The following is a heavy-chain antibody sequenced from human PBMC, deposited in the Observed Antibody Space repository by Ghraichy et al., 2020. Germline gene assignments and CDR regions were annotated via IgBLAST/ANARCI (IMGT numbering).Heavy chain of an antibody. J-gene: IGHJ4*02. V-gene: IGHV4-39*01. CDR2: IYYSGST. CDR3: ARLGYHDSSGYKY. Sequence: SETLSLTCTVSGGSISSSSYYWGWIRQPPGKGLEWIGSIYYSGSTYYNPSLKSRVTISVDTSKNQFSLKLSSVTAADTAVYYCARLGYHDSSGYKYGVQGTLLPVPP. D-gene: IGHD3-22*01. CDR1: GGSISSSSYY.